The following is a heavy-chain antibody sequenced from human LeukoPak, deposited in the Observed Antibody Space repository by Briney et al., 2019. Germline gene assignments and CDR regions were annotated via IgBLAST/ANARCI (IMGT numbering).Heavy chain of an antibody. J-gene: IGHJ4*02. CDR3: ARAKEMATIYVYFDY. Sequence: SETLSLTCTVSGGSISSGSYYWSWIRQPAGKGLEWIGRIYTSGSTNYNPSLKGRVTISVDTSKNQFSLKLSSVTAADTAVYYCARAKEMATIYVYFDYWGQGTLVTVSS. D-gene: IGHD5-24*01. CDR2: IYTSGST. CDR1: GGSISSGSYY. V-gene: IGHV4-61*02.